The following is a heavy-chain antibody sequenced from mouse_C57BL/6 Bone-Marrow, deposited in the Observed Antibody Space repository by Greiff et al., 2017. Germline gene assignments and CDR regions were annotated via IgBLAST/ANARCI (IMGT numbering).Heavy chain of an antibody. Sequence: VQVVESGPGLVAPSQCLSITCTVSGFSLTSYAISWVRQPPGKGLEWLGVIWTGGGTNYNSALKSRLSISKDNSKSQVFLKRNRLQTDDTDRYYGDRIKFITTVVDYFDYWGQGTTLTVSS. CDR1: GFSLTSYA. D-gene: IGHD1-1*01. V-gene: IGHV2-9-1*01. J-gene: IGHJ2*01. CDR3: DRIKFITTVVDYFDY. CDR2: IWTGGGT.